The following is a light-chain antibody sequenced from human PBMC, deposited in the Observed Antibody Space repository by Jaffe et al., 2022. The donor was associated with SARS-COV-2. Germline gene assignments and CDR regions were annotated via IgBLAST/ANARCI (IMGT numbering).Light chain of an antibody. CDR3: QQSYSTPWT. Sequence: DIQMTQSPSSLSASVGDRVTITCRASQSISIANYLIWYQQKPGKAPKLLIYAASSLQSGVPSRFSGSGSGTDFTLTISSLQPEDFATYYCQQSYSTPWTFGQGTKVEIK. CDR1: QSISIANY. V-gene: IGKV1-39*01. J-gene: IGKJ1*01. CDR2: AAS.